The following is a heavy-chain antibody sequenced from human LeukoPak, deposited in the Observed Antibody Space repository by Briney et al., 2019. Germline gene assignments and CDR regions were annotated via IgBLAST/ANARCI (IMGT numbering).Heavy chain of an antibody. Sequence: GGSLRLSCAASGFTFDDYAMHWVRQAPGKGLEWVSGISWNSGSIGYADSVKGRFTISRDSAKNSLYLQMNSLRAEGTALYYCAKDMGGGYYDSSGYYRPEYFQHWGQGTLVTVSS. CDR3: AKDMGGGYYDSSGYYRPEYFQH. D-gene: IGHD3-22*01. V-gene: IGHV3-9*01. CDR2: ISWNSGSI. CDR1: GFTFDDYA. J-gene: IGHJ1*01.